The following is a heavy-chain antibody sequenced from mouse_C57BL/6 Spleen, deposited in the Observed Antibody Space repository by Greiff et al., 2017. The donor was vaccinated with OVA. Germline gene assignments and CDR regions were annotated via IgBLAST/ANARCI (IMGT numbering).Heavy chain of an antibody. D-gene: IGHD1-1*01. V-gene: IGHV10-1*01. CDR3: VRDYYGSSYASYFDY. J-gene: IGHJ2*01. Sequence: EVKVVESGGGLVQPKGSLKLSCAASGFSFNTYAMNWVRQAPGKGLEWVARIRSKSNNYATYYADSVKDRFTISRDDSESMLYLQMNNLKTEDTAMYYCVRDYYGSSYASYFDYWGQGTTLTVSS. CDR2: IRSKSNNYAT. CDR1: GFSFNTYA.